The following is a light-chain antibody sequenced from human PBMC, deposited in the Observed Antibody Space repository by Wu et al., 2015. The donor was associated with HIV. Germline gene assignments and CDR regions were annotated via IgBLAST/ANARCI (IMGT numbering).Light chain of an antibody. CDR1: QSVSSSY. Sequence: EIVLTQSPGTLSLSPGERATLSCRASQSVSSSYLAWYQQKPGQAPRLLIYGASSRATGIPDRFSGSGSGTDFTLTISRLEPEDFAVYYCQQYGSSPPEITFGQGTRLEIQ. J-gene: IGKJ5*01. V-gene: IGKV3-20*01. CDR3: QQYGSSPPEIT. CDR2: GAS.